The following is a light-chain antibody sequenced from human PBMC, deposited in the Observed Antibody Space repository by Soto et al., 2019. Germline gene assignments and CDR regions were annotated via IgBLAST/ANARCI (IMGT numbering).Light chain of an antibody. CDR2: AAS. J-gene: IGKJ4*01. CDR1: QSINIY. Sequence: DIQMTQSPSSLSASVGDRVTITCRTTQSINIYLNWYQQKTGEAPKLLIFAASTLQSGVPSRFSGSGVETHFSLTISNLQPEDFGTYYCQQSHNKFPLTFGGXXXVEI. V-gene: IGKV1-39*01. CDR3: QQSHNKFPLT.